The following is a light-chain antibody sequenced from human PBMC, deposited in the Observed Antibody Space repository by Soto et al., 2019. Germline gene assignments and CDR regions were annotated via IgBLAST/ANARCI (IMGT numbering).Light chain of an antibody. CDR1: QSISSN. J-gene: IGKJ3*01. V-gene: IGKV3-15*01. CDR2: GAS. Sequence: EIVMTQSPATLSVSPAERATLSCRASQSISSNLAWYQQKPGQAPRLLIYGASTRATGIPATFSGSGSGTEFTLTISSLQSEDFADYYCQQYNNWPFTFGPGTKVDIK. CDR3: QQYNNWPFT.